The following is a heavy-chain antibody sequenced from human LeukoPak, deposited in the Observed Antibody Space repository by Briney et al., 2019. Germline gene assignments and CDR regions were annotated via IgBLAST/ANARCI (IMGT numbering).Heavy chain of an antibody. CDR3: AREGSTMNVDYYYYGMDV. J-gene: IGHJ6*02. Sequence: SVKVSCKASGGTFSSYAISWVRQAPGQGLEWMGGIIPIFGTANYAQKFQGRVTITADESTSTAYMELSSLRSEDTAVYYCAREGSTMNVDYYYYGMDVWGQGTTVTVSS. D-gene: IGHD3-10*01. CDR2: IIPIFGTA. V-gene: IGHV1-69*13. CDR1: GGTFSSYA.